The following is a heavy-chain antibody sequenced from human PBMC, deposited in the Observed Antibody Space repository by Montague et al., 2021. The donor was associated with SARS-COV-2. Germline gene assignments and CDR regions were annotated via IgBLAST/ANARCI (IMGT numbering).Heavy chain of an antibody. D-gene: IGHD3-22*01. Sequence: ETLSLTCTVSGGSISSSSYYWGWIRQPPGKGLEWIGSIYYSGSTYYNPSLKSRVTISVDTSKNQFSLKLSSVTAADTAVYYCAREAYYYDSSGYYGGGYYYYYGMDVWGQGTTVTVSS. CDR2: IYYSGST. J-gene: IGHJ6*02. V-gene: IGHV4-39*02. CDR3: AREAYYYDSSGYYGGGYYYYYGMDV. CDR1: GGSISSSSYY.